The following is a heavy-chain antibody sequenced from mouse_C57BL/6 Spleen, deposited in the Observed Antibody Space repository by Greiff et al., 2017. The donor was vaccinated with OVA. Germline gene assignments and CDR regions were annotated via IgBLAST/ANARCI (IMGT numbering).Heavy chain of an antibody. CDR2: ISNGGGST. V-gene: IGHV5-12*01. J-gene: IGHJ4*01. CDR1: GFTFSDYY. D-gene: IGHD2-1*01. Sequence: EVQVVESGGGLVQPGGSLKLSCAASGFTFSDYYMYWVRQTPEKRLEWVAYISNGGGSTYYPDTVKGRFTISRDNAKNTLYLQMSRLKSEDTAMYYCARRLSRGNYYYAMDYWGQGTSVTVSS. CDR3: ARRLSRGNYYYAMDY.